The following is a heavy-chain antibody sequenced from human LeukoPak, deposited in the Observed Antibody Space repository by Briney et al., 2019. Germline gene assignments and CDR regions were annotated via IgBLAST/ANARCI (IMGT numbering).Heavy chain of an antibody. CDR1: GYTFTSCG. D-gene: IGHD3-10*01. V-gene: IGHV1-18*01. Sequence: ASVKVSCKASGYTFTSCGISWVRQAPGQGLEWMGWISAYNGNTNYAQKLQGRVTMTTDTSTSTAYMELRSLRSDDTAVYYCAKSGRDGSGSYYKDYWGQGTLVTVSS. J-gene: IGHJ4*02. CDR3: AKSGRDGSGSYYKDY. CDR2: ISAYNGNT.